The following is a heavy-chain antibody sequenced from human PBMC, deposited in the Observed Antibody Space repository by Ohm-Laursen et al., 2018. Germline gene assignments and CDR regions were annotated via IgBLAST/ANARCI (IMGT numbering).Heavy chain of an antibody. V-gene: IGHV3-23*01. CDR3: AKDGMRQSYYGMDV. D-gene: IGHD2-8*01. CDR1: GFTFSSYA. CDR2: ISGSGGST. J-gene: IGHJ6*02. Sequence: LSLTWAASGFTFSSYALSWVRQAPGKELEWVSAISGSGGSTYYAGSVKGRFTISRDNSKNTLYLQMNSLRAEDTAVYYCAKDGMRQSYYGMDVWGQGTTVTVSS.